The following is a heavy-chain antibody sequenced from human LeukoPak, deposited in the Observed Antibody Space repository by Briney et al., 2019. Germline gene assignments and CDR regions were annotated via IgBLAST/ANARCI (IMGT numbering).Heavy chain of an antibody. CDR2: LTPDTGNP. D-gene: IGHD5-24*01. J-gene: IGHJ5*01. CDR1: GYTFTNYA. Sequence: ASVKVSCKASGYTFTNYAINWVRQAPGQGLQWMGWLTPDTGNPMYAQGFTGRFVFSLDTSVSTAYLQITSLEAEDTAVYYCVKEQTLYNRYGNWFDSWGQGTLVTVSS. V-gene: IGHV7-4-1*02. CDR3: VKEQTLYNRYGNWFDS.